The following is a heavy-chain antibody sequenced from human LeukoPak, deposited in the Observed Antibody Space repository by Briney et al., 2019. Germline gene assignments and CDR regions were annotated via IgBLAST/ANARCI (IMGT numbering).Heavy chain of an antibody. CDR3: ARVVSRDFWSGSAFYYYYMDV. Sequence: ASVKVSCKASGGTFSSYAISWVRQPPGQGLEWMGGIIPIFGTANYAQKFQGRVTITTDESTSTAYMELSSLRSEDTAVYYCARVVSRDFWSGSAFYYYYMDVWGKGTTVTVSS. CDR1: GGTFSSYA. J-gene: IGHJ6*03. D-gene: IGHD3-3*01. V-gene: IGHV1-69*05. CDR2: IIPIFGTA.